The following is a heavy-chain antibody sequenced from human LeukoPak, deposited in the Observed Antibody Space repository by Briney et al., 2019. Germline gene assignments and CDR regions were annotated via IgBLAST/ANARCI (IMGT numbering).Heavy chain of an antibody. CDR2: ISSSTNYI. Sequence: GSLRLSCAASGFTFSSYSMNWVRQAPGKGLEWVSFISSSTNYIYYADSVKGRFTISRDNAKISLYLQMSSLRGEDTAVYYCARGIGVTATGFDYWGQGTLVTVSS. CDR3: ARGIGVTATGFDY. V-gene: IGHV3-21*01. D-gene: IGHD2-15*01. CDR1: GFTFSSYS. J-gene: IGHJ4*02.